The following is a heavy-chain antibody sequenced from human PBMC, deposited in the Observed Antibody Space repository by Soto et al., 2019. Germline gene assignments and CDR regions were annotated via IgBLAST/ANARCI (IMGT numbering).Heavy chain of an antibody. D-gene: IGHD2-2*01. CDR3: TKGHHSSNYILDY. CDR2: ISGSGGST. J-gene: IGHJ4*02. Sequence: GGSLRLSCAVSVFTFRSYDMSWVRQAPGKGLEWVSTISGSGGSTYNADSVKGRFTISRDNSKNTLFLQMSSLRAEDTAIYYCTKGHHSSNYILDYWGQGTLVTVSS. CDR1: VFTFRSYD. V-gene: IGHV3-23*01.